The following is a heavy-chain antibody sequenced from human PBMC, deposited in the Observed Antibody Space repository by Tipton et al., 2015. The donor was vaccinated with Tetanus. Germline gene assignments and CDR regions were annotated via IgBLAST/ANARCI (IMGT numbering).Heavy chain of an antibody. J-gene: IGHJ4*02. CDR1: GGSIGNYF. CDR2: IFASGDT. CDR3: VRAPYNSPGKYYFDY. V-gene: IGHV4-4*07. D-gene: IGHD1-1*01. Sequence: TLSLTCTISGGSIGNYFWIWVRQPAGKGLEWIGRIFASGDTNYNPSLKSRVRMSVDTSKNQFSLRLTSVTAADTAIYYCVRAPYNSPGKYYFDYWGQGTLVTVSS.